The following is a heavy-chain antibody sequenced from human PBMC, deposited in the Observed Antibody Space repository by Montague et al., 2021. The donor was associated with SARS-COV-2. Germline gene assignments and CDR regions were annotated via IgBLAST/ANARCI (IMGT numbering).Heavy chain of an antibody. D-gene: IGHD3-22*01. V-gene: IGHV4-38-2*02. J-gene: IGHJ4*02. CDR1: GGSISAGYF. CDR3: AVSYVSTGHVGY. CDR2: RYDRGNN. Sequence: SETLSLTCTVYGGSISAGYFRGWNRKSLGQALGWMGSRYDRGNNYCNTSYKSRLTISVDTSKDQFSQQLSSVTAADTAVYYCAVSYVSTGHVGYWGQGTLVSVSS.